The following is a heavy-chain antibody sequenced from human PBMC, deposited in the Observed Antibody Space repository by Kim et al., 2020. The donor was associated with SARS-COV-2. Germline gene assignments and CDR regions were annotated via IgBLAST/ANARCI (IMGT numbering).Heavy chain of an antibody. CDR2: IWYDGSNK. V-gene: IGHV3-33*06. Sequence: GGSLRLSCAASGFTFSSYGMHWVRQAPGKGLEWVAVIWYDGSNKYYADSVKGRFTISRDNSKNTLYLQMNSLRAEDTAVYYCAKDLYPLGRDYYDSSGYPHYYYGMDVWGQGTTVTVSS. J-gene: IGHJ6*02. D-gene: IGHD3-22*01. CDR3: AKDLYPLGRDYYDSSGYPHYYYGMDV. CDR1: GFTFSSYG.